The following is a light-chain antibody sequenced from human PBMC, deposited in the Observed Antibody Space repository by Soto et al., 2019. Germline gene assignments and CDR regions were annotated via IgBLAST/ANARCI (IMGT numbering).Light chain of an antibody. V-gene: IGKV3-20*01. Sequence: EVVLAQSPGTLSLSPGETVTLSCRASQTIISSYLAWYQQKPGQAPRLLIYGASSRATGIPDRFSGSGPGTDFTLTISGLEPEDSAVYYCQQYGRSLFTFGQGTRLEIK. CDR2: GAS. CDR1: QTIISSY. J-gene: IGKJ5*01. CDR3: QQYGRSLFT.